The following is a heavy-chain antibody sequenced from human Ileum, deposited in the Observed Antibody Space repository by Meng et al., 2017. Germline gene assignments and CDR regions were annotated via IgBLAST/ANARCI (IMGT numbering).Heavy chain of an antibody. D-gene: IGHD2-2*01. Sequence: QVLVVESVGGLVKPGGSLGLSCAASGFTFSDYYMSWIRQAPGKGLEWISYISGSGRTTYYADSVKGRFTMSRDNGKNSLYLQMNSLRSEDTAVYYCAREVGSADYWGQGTLVTVSS. CDR3: AREVGSADY. V-gene: IGHV3-11*01. J-gene: IGHJ4*02. CDR2: ISGSGRTT. CDR1: GFTFSDYY.